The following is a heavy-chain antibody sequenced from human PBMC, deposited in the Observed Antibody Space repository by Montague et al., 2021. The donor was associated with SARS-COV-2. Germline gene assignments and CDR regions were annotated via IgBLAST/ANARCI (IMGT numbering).Heavy chain of an antibody. CDR1: GDSISAKY. CDR2: IDHSGGT. J-gene: IGHJ4*01. D-gene: IGHD5-18*01. CDR3: TTGERSYRWCYEVDF. V-gene: IGHV4-59*01. Sequence: SETLSLTCSVSGDSISAKYWSWIRQPPGMGLEWIGYIDHSGGTDYSPPLRSRVTISLDRSKKQFSLRLNSVTTADTAIYYCTTGERSYRWCYEVDFWGQGTPVTVSS.